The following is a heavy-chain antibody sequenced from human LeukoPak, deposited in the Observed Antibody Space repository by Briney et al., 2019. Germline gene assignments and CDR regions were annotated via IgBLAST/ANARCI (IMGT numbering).Heavy chain of an antibody. CDR1: GFPFSSYA. CDR2: ISYDGSNK. CDR3: ARGYQYRSGFDP. Sequence: GGSLRLSCAASGFPFSSYAMHWVRQAPGKGLEWVAVISYDGSNKYYADSVKGRFTISRDNSKNTLYLQMNSLRAEDTAVYYCARGYQYRSGFDPWGQGTLVTVSS. D-gene: IGHD2-2*01. V-gene: IGHV3-30*04. J-gene: IGHJ5*02.